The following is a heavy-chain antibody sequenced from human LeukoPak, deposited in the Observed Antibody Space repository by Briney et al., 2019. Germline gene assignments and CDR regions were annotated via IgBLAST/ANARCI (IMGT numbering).Heavy chain of an antibody. CDR1: GGSISSYY. J-gene: IGHJ3*01. D-gene: IGHD1-26*01. V-gene: IGHV4-59*01. CDR3: ARYIVSYPHDAFDV. CDR2: IYYSGST. Sequence: SETLSLTCTVSGGSISSYYWSWIRQPPGKGLEWIGYIYYSGSTNYNPSLKSRVTISVDTSKNQFSLKLSSVTAADTAFYYCARYIVSYPHDAFDVWGQGTMVTVSS.